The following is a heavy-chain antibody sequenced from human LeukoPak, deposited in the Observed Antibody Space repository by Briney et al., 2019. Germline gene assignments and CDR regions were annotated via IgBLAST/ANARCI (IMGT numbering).Heavy chain of an antibody. CDR3: AKVQTTVVTPPGY. CDR1: GFTFSSYA. D-gene: IGHD4-23*01. Sequence: AGGSLRLSCAASGFTFSSYAMNWVRQAPVKGLEWVSTISASGGSTFYADSVKDRFTISRDNSKNTLYLQMNSLRAEDTAVYYCAKVQTTVVTPPGYWGQGTLVTVSS. V-gene: IGHV3-23*01. J-gene: IGHJ4*02. CDR2: ISASGGST.